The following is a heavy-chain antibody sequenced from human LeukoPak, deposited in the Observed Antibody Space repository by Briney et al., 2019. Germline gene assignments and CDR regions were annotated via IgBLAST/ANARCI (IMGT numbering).Heavy chain of an antibody. Sequence: ASVKVSCKASGYTFSTYYMHWVRQAPGQGLEWMGIINPSGGSTSYAQKFQGRVTMTRDTSTSTVYMELSSLRSEDTAVYYCAREWTVTTGIDYWGQGTLVTVPS. D-gene: IGHD4-17*01. CDR3: AREWTVTTGIDY. CDR2: INPSGGST. J-gene: IGHJ4*02. CDR1: GYTFSTYY. V-gene: IGHV1-46*01.